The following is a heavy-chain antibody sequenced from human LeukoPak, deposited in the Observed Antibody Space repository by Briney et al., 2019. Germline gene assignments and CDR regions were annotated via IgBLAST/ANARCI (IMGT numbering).Heavy chain of an antibody. J-gene: IGHJ4*02. Sequence: PGGSLRLSRAASAFSFSDYWMTWVRQAPGKGLHWVAHIKQDGSEEYYVDSVKGRFTISRDNAKTSLYLQMNSLRAEDTAVYYCARWNSGWEFDYWGQGTLVSVSS. V-gene: IGHV3-7*05. CDR1: AFSFSDYW. D-gene: IGHD6-19*01. CDR2: IKQDGSEE. CDR3: ARWNSGWEFDY.